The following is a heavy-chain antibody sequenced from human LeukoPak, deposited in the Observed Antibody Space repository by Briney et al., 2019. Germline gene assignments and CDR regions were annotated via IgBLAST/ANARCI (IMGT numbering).Heavy chain of an antibody. V-gene: IGHV3-21*01. Sequence: PGGSLRLSCAASGFTFSSYTMNWVRQAPGKGLEWVSSITDSSSSRYYADSVKGRFTISRDNAKNSLYLQMNSLRAEDTAVYYCARDFSSGSYYGDYFFDYWGQGTLVTVSS. CDR2: ITDSSSSR. CDR3: ARDFSSGSYYGDYFFDY. CDR1: GFTFSSYT. J-gene: IGHJ4*02. D-gene: IGHD1-26*01.